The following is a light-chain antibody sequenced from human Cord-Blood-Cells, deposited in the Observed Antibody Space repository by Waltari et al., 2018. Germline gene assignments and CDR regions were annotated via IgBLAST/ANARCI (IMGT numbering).Light chain of an antibody. V-gene: IGLV3-19*01. Sequence: SSELTQDPAVSVALGQTVRITCQGASLPIYYASWYQQKPGQAPVLVIYGKNNRPSGIPDRFSGSSSGNTASLTITGAQAEDEADYYCNSRDSSGNHPNWVFGGGTKLTVL. CDR3: NSRDSSGNHPNWV. J-gene: IGLJ3*02. CDR2: GKN. CDR1: SLPIYY.